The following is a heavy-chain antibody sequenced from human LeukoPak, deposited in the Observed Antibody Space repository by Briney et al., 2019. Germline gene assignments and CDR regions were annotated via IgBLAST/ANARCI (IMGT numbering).Heavy chain of an antibody. CDR3: AGIGYSGYHPFDY. Sequence: ASVKVSCKASGYTFTRYYMHWVRQAPGQGLEWMGIINPSGGSTSYSQKLQGRVTMTRDTSTSTVYMELSSLRSEDTAVYYCAGIGYSGYHPFDYWGQGTLVTVSS. V-gene: IGHV1-46*04. J-gene: IGHJ4*02. D-gene: IGHD5-12*01. CDR1: GYTFTRYY. CDR2: INPSGGST.